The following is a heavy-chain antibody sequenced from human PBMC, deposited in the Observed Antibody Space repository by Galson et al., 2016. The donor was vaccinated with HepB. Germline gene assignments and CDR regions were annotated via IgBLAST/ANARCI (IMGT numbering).Heavy chain of an antibody. CDR2: VGVAGDT. Sequence: SLRLSCAASGFTFRNYDMHWVRQAAGKSLEWVSGVGVAGDTYSPDSVKGRFTISREDAKNSVYLQMSSLTAGDTAAYFCVRGGLYCGGDCSRPYYFDYWGQGILVTVSS. J-gene: IGHJ4*02. CDR1: GFTFRNYD. CDR3: VRGGLYCGGDCSRPYYFDY. V-gene: IGHV3-13*01. D-gene: IGHD2-21*01.